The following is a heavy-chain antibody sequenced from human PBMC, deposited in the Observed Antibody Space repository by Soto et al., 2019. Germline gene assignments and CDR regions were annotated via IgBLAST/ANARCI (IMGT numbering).Heavy chain of an antibody. CDR1: GYTFTGYY. CDR2: IDPNSGGT. V-gene: IGHV1-2*04. J-gene: IGHJ4*02. CDR3: ARGDTYYYDSSGYERDFDY. D-gene: IGHD3-22*01. Sequence: GASVKVSCKASGYTFTGYYMHWVRQAPGQGLEWMGRIDPNSGGTNYAQKFQGWVTMTRDTSISTAYMELSRLRSDDTAVYYCARGDTYYYDSSGYERDFDYWGQGTLVTVSS.